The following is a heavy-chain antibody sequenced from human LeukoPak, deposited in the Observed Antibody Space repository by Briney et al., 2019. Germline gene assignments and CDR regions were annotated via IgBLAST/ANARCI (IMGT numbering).Heavy chain of an antibody. D-gene: IGHD3-22*01. J-gene: IGHJ4*02. CDR1: GFTFTDYA. Sequence: GGSLRLSCAASGFTFTDYAMSWVRQAPEKGLEWISTISDNGGETYYADSVKGRFAISRDNSKNTLFLQMNSLRAEDSAVYYCATDRERDPSVYYLVGGQGALITVSS. CDR2: ISDNGGET. CDR3: ATDRERDPSVYYLV. V-gene: IGHV3-23*01.